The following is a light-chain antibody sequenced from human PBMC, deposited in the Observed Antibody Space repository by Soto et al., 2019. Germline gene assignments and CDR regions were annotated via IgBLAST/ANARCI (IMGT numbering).Light chain of an antibody. CDR3: YSNAGSYTFVV. Sequence: QSVLTQPRSVSGSPGQSVTISCTGTSSDVGGYNHVSWYQQHPGKAPKLMIYDVSKRPSGVPDRFSGSKSGNTASLTISGLQAEDEADYYCYSNAGSYTFVVFGGGTKLTVL. CDR1: SSDVGGYNH. J-gene: IGLJ2*01. CDR2: DVS. V-gene: IGLV2-11*01.